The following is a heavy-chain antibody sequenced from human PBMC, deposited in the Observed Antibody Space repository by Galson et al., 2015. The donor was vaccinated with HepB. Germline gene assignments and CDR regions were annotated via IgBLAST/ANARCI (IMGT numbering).Heavy chain of an antibody. CDR2: TYYRSKWYN. Sequence: CAISGDSVSSNRAAWNWIRQSPSRGLEWLGRTYYRSKWYNDYAVSVKSRITINPDTSNNQFSLQLNSVTPEDTAVYYRARYSSSWSTGGYYYYYGMDVWGQGTTVTVSS. V-gene: IGHV6-1*01. D-gene: IGHD6-13*01. J-gene: IGHJ6*02. CDR1: GDSVSSNRAA. CDR3: ARYSSSWSTGGYYYYYGMDV.